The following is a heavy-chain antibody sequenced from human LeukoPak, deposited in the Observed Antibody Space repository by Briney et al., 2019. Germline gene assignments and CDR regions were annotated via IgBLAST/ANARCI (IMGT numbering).Heavy chain of an antibody. CDR2: ISYSGST. CDR3: ARRPGDYSNFNWFGP. Sequence: SETLSLTCTVSGGSISGTSFYWGWIRQPPGKGLEWIGSISYSGSTYYNPSLKSRVTISLDTSKNHFSLNLSSVTASETAVYYCARRPGDYSNFNWFGPWGQGTLVTVSS. CDR1: GGSISGTSFY. D-gene: IGHD4-11*01. J-gene: IGHJ5*02. V-gene: IGHV4-39*02.